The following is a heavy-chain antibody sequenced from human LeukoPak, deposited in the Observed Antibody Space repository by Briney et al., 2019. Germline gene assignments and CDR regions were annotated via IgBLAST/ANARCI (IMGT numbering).Heavy chain of an antibody. CDR3: ARESCYYGSGSYYYYYYMDV. CDR1: GFTFSSYE. J-gene: IGHJ6*03. V-gene: IGHV3-48*03. CDR2: MTNSGSTI. D-gene: IGHD3-10*01. Sequence: GSLRLSCAASGFTFSSYEMNWVRQAPGQGLEWFSYMTNSGSTIYYADSVKGRFTISRDNAKNSLYLQMNSLRAEDTAVYYCARESCYYGSGSYYYYYYMDVWGKGTTVTISS.